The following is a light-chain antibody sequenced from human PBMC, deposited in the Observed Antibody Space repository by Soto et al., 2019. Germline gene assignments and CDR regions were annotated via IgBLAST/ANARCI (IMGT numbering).Light chain of an antibody. CDR1: QSVSSN. J-gene: IGKJ1*01. CDR2: GES. V-gene: IGKV3-15*01. Sequence: VMTQSPVTLSLSPGDRATLSCRASQSVSSNLAWYQQKVGQAPRLLVYGESIRAPGVPARLSGSGSGTELNLTISRLQSEDFAVYYCQQYSNWTWTCGQGTKVDIK. CDR3: QQYSNWTWT.